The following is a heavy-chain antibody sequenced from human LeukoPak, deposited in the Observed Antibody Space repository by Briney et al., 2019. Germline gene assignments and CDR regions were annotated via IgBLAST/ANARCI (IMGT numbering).Heavy chain of an antibody. D-gene: IGHD2/OR15-2a*01. V-gene: IGHV1-69*13. J-gene: IGHJ5*02. CDR3: ASCKKLPREVDWFDP. CDR1: GGTFSSYA. Sequence: ASVKVSCKASGGTFSSYAISWVRQAPGQGLEWMGGIIPIFGTANYAQKFQGRVTITADESTSTAYMELSSLRSEDTAVYYCASCKKLPREVDWFDPWGQGTLVTVSS. CDR2: IIPIFGTA.